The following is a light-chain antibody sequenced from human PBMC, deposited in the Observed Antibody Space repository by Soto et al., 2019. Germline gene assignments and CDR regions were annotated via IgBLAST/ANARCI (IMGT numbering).Light chain of an antibody. J-gene: IGKJ2*01. Sequence: DIVMTQSPDSLAVSLGERATINCQSSQSVFYTSTNKNYLAWYQQKPGQPPKLLVSWASTRGSGVPDRFSGSGSGTAFTLTISSLQAEDVAVYYCQQYYTTRRTFGQGTKLEIK. CDR2: WAS. V-gene: IGKV4-1*01. CDR3: QQYYTTRRT. CDR1: QSVFYTSTNKNY.